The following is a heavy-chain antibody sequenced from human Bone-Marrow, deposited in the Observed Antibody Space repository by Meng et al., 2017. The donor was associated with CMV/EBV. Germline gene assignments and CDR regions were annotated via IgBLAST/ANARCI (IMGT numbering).Heavy chain of an antibody. J-gene: IGHJ4*02. CDR2: IKSKADGETT. V-gene: IGHV3-15*01. D-gene: IGHD1/OR15-1a*01. CDR1: GITFRNAW. CDR3: TTVLGQYQQDY. Sequence: GESLEICCAASGITFRNAWKSWVRQAPGKGLEWVGRIKSKADGETTNYAARVMGRFTISRDDSKSLLYLQMDSLKTEDTALYYCTTVLGQYQQDYWGQGTLVTVSS.